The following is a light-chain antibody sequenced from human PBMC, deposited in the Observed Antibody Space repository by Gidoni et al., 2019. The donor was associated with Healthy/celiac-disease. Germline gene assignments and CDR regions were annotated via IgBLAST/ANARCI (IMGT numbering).Light chain of an antibody. J-gene: IGLJ2*01. CDR2: EVS. CDR1: SIDVGGYNY. CDR3: SSYAGSNNLV. Sequence: PYASGSPGQSVTISCAGTSIDVGGYNYVSWYQQHPGKAPKLMIYEVSKRPSGVPDRFSGSKSGNTASLTVSGLQAEDEADYYCSSYAGSNNLVFGGGTKLTVL. V-gene: IGLV2-8*01.